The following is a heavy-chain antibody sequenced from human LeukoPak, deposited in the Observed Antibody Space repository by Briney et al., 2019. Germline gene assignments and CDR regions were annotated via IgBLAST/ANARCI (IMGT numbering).Heavy chain of an antibody. J-gene: IGHJ6*03. D-gene: IGHD4-17*01. CDR3: ARDPLTQDYGDYEDYYYMDV. CDR1: GFTFSSYS. CDR2: ISSSSSYI. V-gene: IGHV3-21*01. Sequence: PGGSLRLSCAASGFTFSSYSMNWVRQAPGKGLEWVSSISSSSSYIYYADSVKGRFTISRDNAKNSLYLQMNSLRAEDTAVYYCARDPLTQDYGDYEDYYYMDVWGKGTTVTVSS.